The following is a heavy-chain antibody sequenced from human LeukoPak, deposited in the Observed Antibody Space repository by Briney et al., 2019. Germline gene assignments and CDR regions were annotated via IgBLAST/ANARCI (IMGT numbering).Heavy chain of an antibody. V-gene: IGHV1-2*02. CDR3: AREEHIVVVVAATQEYNWFDP. J-gene: IGHJ5*02. CDR1: GYTFTGYY. Sequence: ASVKVSCKASGYTFTGYYMHWVRQAPGQGLEWMGWINPNSGGTNYAQKFQGRVTMTRDTSISTAYMELSRLRSDDTAVYYCAREEHIVVVVAATQEYNWFDPWGQGTLVTVSS. CDR2: INPNSGGT. D-gene: IGHD2-15*01.